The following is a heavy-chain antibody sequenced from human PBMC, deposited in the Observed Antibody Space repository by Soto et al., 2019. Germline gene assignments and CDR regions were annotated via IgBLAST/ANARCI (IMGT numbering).Heavy chain of an antibody. Sequence: ASVKVSCKVSGYTLTELSMHWVRQAPGKGLEWMGGFDPEDGETIYAQKFQGRVTMTEDTSTDTAYMELSSLRSEDTAVYYCAKDLRNPYGDYVYDYWGQGTLVTVSS. V-gene: IGHV1-24*01. D-gene: IGHD4-17*01. J-gene: IGHJ4*02. CDR3: AKDLRNPYGDYVYDY. CDR2: FDPEDGET. CDR1: GYTLTELS.